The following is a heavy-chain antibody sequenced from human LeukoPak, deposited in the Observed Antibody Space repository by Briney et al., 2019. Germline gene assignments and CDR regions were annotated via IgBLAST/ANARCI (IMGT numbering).Heavy chain of an antibody. V-gene: IGHV4-30-2*01. Sequence: SQTLSLTCTVSGGSISSGGYYWSWIRQPPGKGLEWIGYIYHSGSTYYNPSLKSRVTISVDRSKNQFSLKLSSVTAADTAVYYCASVETTVTTVGVSRKNYYYYYYMDVWGKGTTVTVSS. CDR2: IYHSGST. CDR3: ASVETTVTTVGVSRKNYYYYYYMDV. D-gene: IGHD4-17*01. CDR1: GGSISSGGYY. J-gene: IGHJ6*03.